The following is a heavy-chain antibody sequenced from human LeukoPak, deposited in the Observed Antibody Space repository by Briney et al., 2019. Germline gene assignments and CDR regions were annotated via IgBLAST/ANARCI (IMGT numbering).Heavy chain of an antibody. Sequence: SETLSLTCTVSGGSISSYYWSWIRQPPGKGLEWIGYIDYSGSTNYNPSLKSRVTISVDTSNNQFSLKVSSVTAADTAAYYCARDYNYGGKGFAYWGQGTLVTVSS. CDR1: GGSISSYY. V-gene: IGHV4-59*01. J-gene: IGHJ4*02. CDR2: IDYSGST. D-gene: IGHD4-23*01. CDR3: ARDYNYGGKGFAY.